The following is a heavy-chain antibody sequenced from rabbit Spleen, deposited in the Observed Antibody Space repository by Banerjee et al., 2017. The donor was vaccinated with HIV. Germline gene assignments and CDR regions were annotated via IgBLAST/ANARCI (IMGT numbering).Heavy chain of an antibody. D-gene: IGHD4-1*01. J-gene: IGHJ4*01. V-gene: IGHV1S45*01. Sequence: QEQLEESGGDLVKLGASLTLTCKVFGLAFSSSYWICWVRQAPGKGLEWIACIDVTKSGSTYYASWTKGRLTISKTSSTTVTLQMTSLTAADTATYFCARDLAGAIGWNFYLWGPGALVTVS. CDR1: GLAFSSSYW. CDR2: IDVTKSGST. CDR3: ARDLAGAIGWNFYL.